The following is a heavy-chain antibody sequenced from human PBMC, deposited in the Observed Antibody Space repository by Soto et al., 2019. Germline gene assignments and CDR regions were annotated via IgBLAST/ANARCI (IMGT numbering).Heavy chain of an antibody. J-gene: IGHJ4*02. CDR2: ISYDGSNK. CDR1: GFTFSSYA. Sequence: GGSLRLSCAASGFTFSSYAMHWVRQAPGKGLEWVAVISYDGSNKYYADSVKGRFTISRDNSKNTLYLQMNSLRAEDTAVYYCARAPGSGYDYVYFDYWGQGTLVTVSS. V-gene: IGHV3-30-3*01. CDR3: ARAPGSGYDYVYFDY. D-gene: IGHD5-12*01.